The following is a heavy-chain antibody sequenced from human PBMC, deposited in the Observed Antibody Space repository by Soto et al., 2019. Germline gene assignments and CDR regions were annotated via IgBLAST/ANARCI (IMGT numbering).Heavy chain of an antibody. CDR1: GFSRSTSGVG. D-gene: IGHD2-2*01. V-gene: IGHV2-5*01. CDR3: AHLTLVVPAAIEVFDY. Sequence: QITLRESGPALVKPTQTLTLTCTFSGFSRSTSGVGVGWLRQPPGKALEWLALLYWNDDQRYSPSLKSRLTITKDTSKNQVVLTMPDMYPVDTATYYCAHLTLVVPAAIEVFDYWGQGTLVTVSA. J-gene: IGHJ4*02. CDR2: LYWNDDQ.